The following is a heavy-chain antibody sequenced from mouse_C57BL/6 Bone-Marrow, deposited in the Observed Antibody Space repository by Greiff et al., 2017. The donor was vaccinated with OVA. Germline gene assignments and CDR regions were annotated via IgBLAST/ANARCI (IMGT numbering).Heavy chain of an antibody. CDR1: GYTFTDYE. CDR3: ASFYYGSGGGY. CDR2: IDPETGGT. V-gene: IGHV1-15*01. J-gene: IGHJ2*01. Sequence: VQLQQSGAELVRPGASVTLSCKASGYTFTDYEMHWVKQTPVQGLEWIGAIDPETGGTDYNQKFKGKAILTADKSSSTAYMELRSLTSEDSAVYYGASFYYGSGGGYWGHGTTLTAS. D-gene: IGHD1-1*01.